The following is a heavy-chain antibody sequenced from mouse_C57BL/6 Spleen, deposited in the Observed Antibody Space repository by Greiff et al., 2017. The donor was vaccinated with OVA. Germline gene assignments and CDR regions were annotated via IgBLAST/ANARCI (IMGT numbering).Heavy chain of an antibody. CDR2: IYPRSGNT. V-gene: IGHV1-81*01. Sequence: QVQLQQSGAELARPGASVKLSCKASGYTFTSYGISWVKQRPGQGLEWIGEIYPRSGNTYYNEKFKGKATLTADKSSSTAYMELRSLTSEDSAVYFCARPGSSYNFDYWGQGTTLTVSS. D-gene: IGHD1-1*01. J-gene: IGHJ2*01. CDR3: ARPGSSYNFDY. CDR1: GYTFTSYG.